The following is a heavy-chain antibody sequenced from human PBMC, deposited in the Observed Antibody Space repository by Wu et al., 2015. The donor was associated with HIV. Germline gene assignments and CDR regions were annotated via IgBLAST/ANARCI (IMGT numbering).Heavy chain of an antibody. D-gene: IGHD1-1*01. CDR2: IIPVFGTT. Sequence: QVQLVQSGAEVKKPGSSVNVSCQAFGGTFSGYAVNWVRQAPRQGLEWMGGIIPVFGTTSYAQKFRGRVTVTTDASTNTAYMELTGLRSADTAVYYCAGGILVRGSERWFDPWGQGTLVTVSS. V-gene: IGHV1-69*05. CDR1: GGTFSGYA. J-gene: IGHJ5*02. CDR3: AGGILVRGSERWFDP.